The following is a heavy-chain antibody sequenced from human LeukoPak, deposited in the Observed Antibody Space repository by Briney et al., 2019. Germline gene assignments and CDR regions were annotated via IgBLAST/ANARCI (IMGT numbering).Heavy chain of an antibody. CDR2: INPNSGGT. J-gene: IGHJ3*02. CDR1: GGTFSSYA. V-gene: IGHV1-2*02. CDR3: ARESTGYDAFDI. Sequence: ASVKVSCKASGGTFSSYAISWVRQAPGQGLEWMGWINPNSGGTNYAQKFQGRVTMTRDTSISTAYMELSRLRSDDTAVYYCARESTGYDAFDIWGQGTMVTVSS. D-gene: IGHD3-9*01.